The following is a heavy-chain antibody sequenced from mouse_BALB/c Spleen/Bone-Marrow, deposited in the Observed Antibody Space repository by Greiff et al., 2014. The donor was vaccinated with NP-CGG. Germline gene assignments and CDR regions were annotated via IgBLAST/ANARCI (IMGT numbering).Heavy chain of an antibody. D-gene: IGHD1-1*01. V-gene: IGHV1-80*01. J-gene: IGHJ2*01. CDR1: GYAFSSYW. Sequence: LVESGAELVRPGSSVKISCKASGYAFSSYWMNWVKQRPGQGLEWIGQIYPGDGDTNYNGKFEGKATLTADKSSSTAYMQLSSLTSEDSEVYFCARDYYGSRYYFDYWGQGTTLTVSS. CDR2: IYPGDGDT. CDR3: ARDYYGSRYYFDY.